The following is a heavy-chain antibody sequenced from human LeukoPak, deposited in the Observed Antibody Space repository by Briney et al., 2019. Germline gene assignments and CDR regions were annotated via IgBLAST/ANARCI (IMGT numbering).Heavy chain of an antibody. J-gene: IGHJ4*02. Sequence: PGRSLRLSCAASGFTFTPHGMHWVRQAPGKGLEWVAVISYDGSNKYYADSVKGRFTISRDNSKNTLYLQMNSLRAEDTAVYYCAKGEDGDYEVYNRLGDYWGQGTLVTVSS. CDR3: AKGEDGDYEVYNRLGDY. V-gene: IGHV3-30*18. D-gene: IGHD4-17*01. CDR1: GFTFTPHG. CDR2: ISYDGSNK.